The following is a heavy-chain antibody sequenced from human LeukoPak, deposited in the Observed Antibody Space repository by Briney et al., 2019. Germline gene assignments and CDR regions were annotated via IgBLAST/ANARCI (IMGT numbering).Heavy chain of an antibody. CDR1: GGSFSGYY. J-gene: IGHJ4*02. Sequence: SETLSHTCAVYGGSFSGYYWSWIRQPPGKGREWIGEVNHSGSTNYNPSLKSRVTISVDTSKNQFSLKLSSVTAADTAVYYCARVGAPYYDFWSGYPGLDYWGQGTLVTVSS. CDR3: ARVGAPYYDFWSGYPGLDY. D-gene: IGHD3-3*01. V-gene: IGHV4-34*01. CDR2: VNHSGST.